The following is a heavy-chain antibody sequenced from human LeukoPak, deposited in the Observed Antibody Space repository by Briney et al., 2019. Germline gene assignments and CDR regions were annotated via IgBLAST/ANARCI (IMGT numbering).Heavy chain of an antibody. CDR2: IWYDGSNK. D-gene: IGHD6-19*01. CDR1: GFTFSSYG. Sequence: GRSLRLSCAASGFTFSSYGMHWVRQAPGKGLEWVAVIWYDGSNKYYADSVKGRFTISRDNSKNTLYLQMNSLRAEDTAVYYCARDQGSYSSGWYDYWGQGTLVTVSS. J-gene: IGHJ4*02. V-gene: IGHV3-33*01. CDR3: ARDQGSYSSGWYDY.